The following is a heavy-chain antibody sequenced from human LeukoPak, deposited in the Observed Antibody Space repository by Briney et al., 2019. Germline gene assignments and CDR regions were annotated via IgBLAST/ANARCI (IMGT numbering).Heavy chain of an antibody. V-gene: IGHV4-4*07. CDR2: VYSSGST. J-gene: IGHJ4*02. CDR1: GGSISNYY. CDR3: ARGDGDYRGYFDS. Sequence: PSETLSLTCTVSGGSISNYYWSWIRQPAGKGLEWFGRVYSSGSTNYNPSLTGRVTMTVDTSKNQFSLNLSSVTAADTAVYFCARGDGDYRGYFDSWGRGTLVSVSS. D-gene: IGHD4-17*01.